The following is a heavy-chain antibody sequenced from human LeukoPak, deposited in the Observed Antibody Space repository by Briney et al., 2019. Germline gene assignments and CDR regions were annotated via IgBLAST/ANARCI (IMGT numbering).Heavy chain of an antibody. Sequence: ASVKVSCKASGYTFTSYDINWVRQATGQGLEWVGWMNPNSGNTGYAQKFQGRVTMTRNTSISTAYMELSSLRSEDTAVYYCARGKYCGGDCYSLDYWGQGTLVTVSS. V-gene: IGHV1-8*01. CDR1: GYTFTSYD. CDR3: ARGKYCGGDCYSLDY. D-gene: IGHD2-21*02. CDR2: MNPNSGNT. J-gene: IGHJ4*02.